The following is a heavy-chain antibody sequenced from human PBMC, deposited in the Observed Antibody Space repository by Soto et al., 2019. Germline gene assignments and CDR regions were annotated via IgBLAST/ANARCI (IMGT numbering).Heavy chain of an antibody. CDR1: GASFSSGGYY. CDR2: IYYSGIS. CDR3: ARTEWIQLWFDY. Sequence: QVQLLESGPGLVKPSQTLSLICNVSGASFSSGGYYWSWIRQRPGGGLEWLGFIYYSGISHYNPSLKSRATVSVDTSKNQFSLKLISVTAADPAVYYCARTEWIQLWFDYWGQGALVTV. D-gene: IGHD5-18*01. J-gene: IGHJ4*02. V-gene: IGHV4-31*03.